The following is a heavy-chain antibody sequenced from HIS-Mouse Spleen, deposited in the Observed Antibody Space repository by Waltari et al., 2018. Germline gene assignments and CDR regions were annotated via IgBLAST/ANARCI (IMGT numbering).Heavy chain of an antibody. V-gene: IGHV4-38-2*02. CDR1: GYSISSGYY. Sequence: QVQLQESAPGLVKPAETLSLTCSVSGYSISSGYYWGCIRQPPGKGLAWIGSIYHSGSTYYNPSLKSRVTISVDTSKNQFSLKLSSVTAADTAVYYCARDRGSSWYQDYWGQGTLVTVSS. CDR3: ARDRGSSWYQDY. J-gene: IGHJ4*02. D-gene: IGHD6-13*01. CDR2: IYHSGST.